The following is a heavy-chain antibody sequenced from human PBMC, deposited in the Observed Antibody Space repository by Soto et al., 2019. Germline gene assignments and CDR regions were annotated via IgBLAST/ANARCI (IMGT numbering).Heavy chain of an antibody. Sequence: PSETLSLTCAVYGGSFSGYYRTWIRQPPGTGLEWIGEINHSGSTNYNPSLKSRVTISVDTSKNQFSLKLTSVTAADTAVYYCARDKITGLFDYWGQGTLVTVS. V-gene: IGHV4-34*01. D-gene: IGHD2-8*02. J-gene: IGHJ4*02. CDR1: GGSFSGYY. CDR3: ARDKITGLFDY. CDR2: INHSGST.